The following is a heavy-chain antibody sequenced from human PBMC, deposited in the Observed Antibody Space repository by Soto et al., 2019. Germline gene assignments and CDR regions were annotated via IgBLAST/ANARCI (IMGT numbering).Heavy chain of an antibody. CDR3: AKDSPLAAAGSKGPDAFDI. CDR1: GFTFSSYA. Sequence: GGSLRLSCAASGFTFSSYAMSWVRQAPGKGLEWVSAISGSGGSTYYADSVKGRFTISRDNSKNTLYLQMNSLRAEDTAVYYCAKDSPLAAAGSKGPDAFDIGGQGTMVTVSS. D-gene: IGHD6-13*01. V-gene: IGHV3-23*01. CDR2: ISGSGGST. J-gene: IGHJ3*02.